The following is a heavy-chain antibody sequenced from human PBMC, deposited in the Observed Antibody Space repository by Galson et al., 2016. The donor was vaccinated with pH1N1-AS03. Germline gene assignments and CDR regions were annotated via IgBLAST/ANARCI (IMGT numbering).Heavy chain of an antibody. Sequence: SLRLSCAASGFSFDDYAMYWVRQAPGKGLEWVSTISWNGGGMDYADSVKGRFTISRDNAMNSLYLHMNNLRAEDTAVYYCARAIGAAGSAWGQGTLVTVSS. CDR1: GFSFDDYA. D-gene: IGHD6-13*01. V-gene: IGHV3-9*01. CDR3: ARAIGAAGSA. CDR2: ISWNGGGM. J-gene: IGHJ4*02.